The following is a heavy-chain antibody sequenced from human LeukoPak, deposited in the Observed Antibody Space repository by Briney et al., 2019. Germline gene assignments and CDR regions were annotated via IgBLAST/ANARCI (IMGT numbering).Heavy chain of an antibody. CDR2: ISYDGSNK. V-gene: IGHV3-30*18. Sequence: PGRSLRLSCAASGFTFSSYGMHWVRQAPGKGLEWVAVISYDGSNKNYADSVEGRFTISRDNSKSTLYLQMNSLRAEDTAVYYCAKDSLWFGELTYYYYGMDVWGKGTTVTVSS. D-gene: IGHD3-10*01. CDR3: AKDSLWFGELTYYYYGMDV. CDR1: GFTFSSYG. J-gene: IGHJ6*04.